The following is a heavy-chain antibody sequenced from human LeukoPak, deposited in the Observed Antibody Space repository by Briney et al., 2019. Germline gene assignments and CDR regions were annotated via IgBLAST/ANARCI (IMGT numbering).Heavy chain of an antibody. CDR1: GGSISSYY. Sequence: PSETLSLTCTVSGGSISSYYWSWIRQPPGKGLEWIGYIYYSGSTNYNPSLKSRVTISVDTSKNQFSLKLSSVTAADTAVYYCARGTTDQDAFDIWGQGTMVTVSS. J-gene: IGHJ3*02. CDR2: IYYSGST. V-gene: IGHV4-59*01. D-gene: IGHD2/OR15-2a*01. CDR3: ARGTTDQDAFDI.